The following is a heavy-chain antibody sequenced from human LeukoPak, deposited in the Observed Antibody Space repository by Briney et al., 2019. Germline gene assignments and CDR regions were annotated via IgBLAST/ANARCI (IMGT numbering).Heavy chain of an antibody. J-gene: IGHJ1*01. CDR1: GFTFNRCW. V-gene: IGHV3-7*01. Sequence: GGSLRLSCVVSGFTFNRCWMNWVRQAPGQGLEWVAHINPDGRDTYYVDSFKGRFIIFRDNAQDSMYLQVNSLRGEDTAVYYCTSWGDTTAEYFQRWGQGTRVTVSS. CDR3: TSWGDTTAEYFQR. CDR2: INPDGRDT. D-gene: IGHD2-21*02.